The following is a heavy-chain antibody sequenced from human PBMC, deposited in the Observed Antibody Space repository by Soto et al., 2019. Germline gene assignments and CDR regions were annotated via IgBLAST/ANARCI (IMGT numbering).Heavy chain of an antibody. D-gene: IGHD3-3*01. CDR1: GFTFITYS. CDR3: AKDPNYDFWSGYSGSGWFDP. J-gene: IGHJ5*02. V-gene: IGHV3-21*01. Sequence: EGSLRLSCAASGFTFITYSMNWVRQAPGKGLEWVSSITGSGTYTYYADSVKGRFTISRDNAKNSLYLQMNSLRVEDTAVYYCAKDPNYDFWSGYSGSGWFDPWGQGTLVTVSS. CDR2: ITGSGTYT.